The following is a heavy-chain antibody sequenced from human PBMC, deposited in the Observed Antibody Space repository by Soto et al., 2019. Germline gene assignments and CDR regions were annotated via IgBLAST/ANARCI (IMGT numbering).Heavy chain of an antibody. CDR2: IFISGST. CDR3: ARAVPRYCSGGSCYPAEYFQH. D-gene: IGHD2-15*01. V-gene: IGHV4-39*07. Sequence: SETLSLTCTVSGASIRSSTYYWGWMRQAPGKGLEWIASIFISGSTYYNPSLKSRVTISVDTSKNQFSLKLSSVTAADTAVYYCARAVPRYCSGGSCYPAEYFQHWGQGTLVTVSS. CDR1: GASIRSSTYY. J-gene: IGHJ1*01.